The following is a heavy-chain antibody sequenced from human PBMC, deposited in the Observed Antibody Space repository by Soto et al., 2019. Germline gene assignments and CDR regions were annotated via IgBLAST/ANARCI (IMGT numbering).Heavy chain of an antibody. CDR3: ARSIVVVTALDY. D-gene: IGHD2-21*02. CDR2: INPTGGST. V-gene: IGHV1-46*01. J-gene: IGHJ4*02. CDR1: GYTFTSYF. Sequence: ASVKVSCKASGYTFTSYFMHWVRQAPGQGHEWMGIINPTGGSTSYAQKFQGRVTITRDTSASTAYMELSSLRSEDTAVYYCARSIVVVTALDYWGQGTLVTVPQ.